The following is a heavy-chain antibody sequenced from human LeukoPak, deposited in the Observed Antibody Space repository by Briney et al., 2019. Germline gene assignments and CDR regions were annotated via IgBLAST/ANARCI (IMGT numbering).Heavy chain of an antibody. CDR3: ASGIAAAGTGFYFDY. J-gene: IGHJ4*02. V-gene: IGHV4-39*01. CDR1: GGSISSSSYY. CDR2: IYYSGST. Sequence: SETLSLTCTVSGGSISSSSYYWGWIRQPPGKGLEWIGSIYYSGSTYYNPSLKSRVTISVDTSKNQFSLKLSSVTAADTAVYYCASGIAAAGTGFYFDYRGQGTLVTVSS. D-gene: IGHD6-13*01.